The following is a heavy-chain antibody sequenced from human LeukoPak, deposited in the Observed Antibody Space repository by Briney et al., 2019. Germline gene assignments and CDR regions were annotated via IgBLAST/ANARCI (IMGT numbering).Heavy chain of an antibody. V-gene: IGHV3-30-3*01. CDR3: ARGSVGTPPPFDY. D-gene: IGHD2-15*01. Sequence: GGSLRLSCAASGFRFSSYAIQWVRQAPGKGLDWVALISSDGTIKQYADSVKGRFTISRDTSMVYLQMKSLRPEDTAVYYCARGSVGTPPPFDYWGQGTLVTVSS. CDR2: ISSDGTIK. J-gene: IGHJ4*02. CDR1: GFRFSSYA.